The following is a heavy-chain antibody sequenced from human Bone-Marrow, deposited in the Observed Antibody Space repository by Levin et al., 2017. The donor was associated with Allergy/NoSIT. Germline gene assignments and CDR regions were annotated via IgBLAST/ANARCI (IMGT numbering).Heavy chain of an antibody. CDR3: ATAGGNSGALDY. Sequence: GESLKISCAASGFTFSKAWMSWVRRAPGKGLEWVGRIKRKTDGGTTDYAAPVKGRFTISRDDSKNTLYLQMNSLKTEDTAVYYCATAGGNSGALDYWGQGTLVTVSS. J-gene: IGHJ4*02. CDR2: IKRKTDGGTT. CDR1: GFTFSKAW. D-gene: IGHD4-23*01. V-gene: IGHV3-15*01.